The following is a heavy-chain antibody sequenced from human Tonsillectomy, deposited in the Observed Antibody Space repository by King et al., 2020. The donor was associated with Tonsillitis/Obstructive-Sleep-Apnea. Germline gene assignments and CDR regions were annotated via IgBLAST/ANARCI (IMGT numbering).Heavy chain of an antibody. Sequence: VQLQESGPGLVKPSQTLSLTCTVSGDSISSGGYYWSWVRQYPGKGLEWIGYIFYSGTHNYNPSLQSRVSVSIDTTKNQFSLMLTSVTAADTAVYYCARGSSTDFDYWGRGTLVTVSS. CDR3: ARGSSTDFDY. V-gene: IGHV4-31*03. CDR1: GDSISSGGYY. CDR2: IFYSGTH. D-gene: IGHD2-2*01. J-gene: IGHJ4*02.